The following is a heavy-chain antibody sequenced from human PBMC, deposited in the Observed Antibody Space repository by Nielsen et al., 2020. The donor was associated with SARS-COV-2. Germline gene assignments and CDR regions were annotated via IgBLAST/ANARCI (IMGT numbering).Heavy chain of an antibody. CDR1: AFTFSTYT. CDR2: NNSSNNYI. Sequence: GGSLRLSCAASAFTFSTYTMNWVRQAAGKGLEWVSSNNSSNNYISYADSLKGRFTISRDNAKNSLYLQMNSLRAEDTAVYYCARDLAAAGTERYYYYYMDVWGKGTTVTVSS. J-gene: IGHJ6*03. CDR3: ARDLAAAGTERYYYYYMDV. D-gene: IGHD6-13*01. V-gene: IGHV3-21*01.